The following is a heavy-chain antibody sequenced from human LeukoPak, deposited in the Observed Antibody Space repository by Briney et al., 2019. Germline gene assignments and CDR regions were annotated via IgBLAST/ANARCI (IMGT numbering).Heavy chain of an antibody. CDR1: GGSISSSSYY. CDR3: ARESTNWFDP. CDR2: IYYSGST. J-gene: IGHJ5*02. Sequence: PSETLSLTCTVSGGSISSSSYYWGWIRQPPGKGLEWIGSIYYSGSTYYNPSLKSRVTISVDTSKNQFSLKLRSVTAADTAVYYCARESTNWFDPWGQGTLVTVSS. V-gene: IGHV4-39*07.